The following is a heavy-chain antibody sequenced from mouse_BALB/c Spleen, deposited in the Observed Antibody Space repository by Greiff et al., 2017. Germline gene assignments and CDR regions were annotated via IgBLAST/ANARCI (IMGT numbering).Heavy chain of an antibody. CDR1: GDSITSGY. D-gene: IGHD2-10*02. V-gene: IGHV3-8*02. CDR2: ISYSGST. Sequence: EVKLMESGPSLVKPSQTLSLTCSVTGDSITSGYWNWIRKFPGNKLEYMGYISYSGSTYYNPSLKSRISITRDTSKNQYYLQLNSVTTEDTATYYCARSSYGNYVRYAMDYWGQGTSVTVSS. J-gene: IGHJ4*01. CDR3: ARSSYGNYVRYAMDY.